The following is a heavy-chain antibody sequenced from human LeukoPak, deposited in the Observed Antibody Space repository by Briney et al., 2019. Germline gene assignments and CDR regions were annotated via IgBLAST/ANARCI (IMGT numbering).Heavy chain of an antibody. Sequence: GGSLRLSCAASGFTFGRHWMSWVRQAPGKGLEWVAHMNKGGSETTNVDSVKGRFTISRDDAKNSLYLQMNSLRAEDTALYYCARDLYGDASMDVWGKGTTVTVSS. V-gene: IGHV3-7*03. CDR3: ARDLYGDASMDV. CDR2: MNKGGSET. J-gene: IGHJ6*03. D-gene: IGHD4-17*01. CDR1: GFTFGRHW.